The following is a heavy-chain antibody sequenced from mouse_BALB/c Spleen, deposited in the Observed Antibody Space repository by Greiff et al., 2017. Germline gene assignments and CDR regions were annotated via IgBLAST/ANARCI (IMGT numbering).Heavy chain of an antibody. D-gene: IGHD2-3*01. V-gene: IGHV1-7*01. J-gene: IGHJ2*01. CDR2: INPSTGYT. Sequence: VQLQESGAELAKPGASVKMSCKASGYTFTSYWMHWVKQRPGQGLEWIGYINPSTGYTEYNQKFKDKATLTADKSSSTAYMQLSSLTSEDSAVYYCARIDGPYYFDYWGQGTTLTVSS. CDR1: GYTFTSYW. CDR3: ARIDGPYYFDY.